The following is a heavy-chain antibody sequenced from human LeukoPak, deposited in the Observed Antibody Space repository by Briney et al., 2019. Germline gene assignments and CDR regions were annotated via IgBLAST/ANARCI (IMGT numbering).Heavy chain of an antibody. D-gene: IGHD2-15*01. Sequence: PGGSLTLSRPASGFTFSSYSMNWVRQAPAKGLEWISYISSGGSNMFYSVAVKGRFSISRANAQNSLYLQVTSLKDEDTAVYFCARDYSWAFDYWGQGTLVTVSS. CDR2: ISSGGSNM. J-gene: IGHJ4*02. CDR1: GFTFSSYS. V-gene: IGHV3-48*02. CDR3: ARDYSWAFDY.